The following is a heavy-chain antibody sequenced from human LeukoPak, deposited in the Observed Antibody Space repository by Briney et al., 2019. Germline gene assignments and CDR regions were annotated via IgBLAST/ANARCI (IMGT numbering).Heavy chain of an antibody. D-gene: IGHD7-27*01. CDR2: IYYSGST. CDR1: GGSISSSSYY. V-gene: IGHV4-39*02. CDR3: AREPALTGETYFDL. Sequence: SETLSLTCTVSGGSISSSSYYWGWIRQPPGKGLEWIGSIYYSGSTYYNPSLKSRVTISVDTSKNQFSLRLTSVTAADTAVYYCAREPALTGETYFDLWGRGTLVTVSS. J-gene: IGHJ2*01.